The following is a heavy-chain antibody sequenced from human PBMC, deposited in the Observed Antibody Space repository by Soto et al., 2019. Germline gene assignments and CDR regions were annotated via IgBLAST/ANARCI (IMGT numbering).Heavy chain of an antibody. CDR1: GFTFSSYA. J-gene: IGHJ6*02. Sequence: QVQLVESGGGVVQPGRSLRLSCAASGFTFSSYAMHWVRQAPGKGLEWVAVISYDGSNKYYADSVKGRFTISRDNSKNXXYLQMNSLRAEDTAVYYCARGVSSGYDDYYYGMDVWGQGTTVTVSS. D-gene: IGHD5-12*01. V-gene: IGHV3-30-3*01. CDR2: ISYDGSNK. CDR3: ARGVSSGYDDYYYGMDV.